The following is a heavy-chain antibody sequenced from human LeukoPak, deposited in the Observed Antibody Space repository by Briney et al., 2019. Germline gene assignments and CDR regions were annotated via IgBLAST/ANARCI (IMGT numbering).Heavy chain of an antibody. CDR2: ISWDGGST. CDR3: AKDRGWSGTYGMDV. Sequence: GGSLRLSCAASGFTFSSYAMSWVRQAPGKGLEWVSLISWDGGSTYYADSVKGRFTISRDNSKNSLYPQMNSLRTEDTALYYCAKDRGWSGTYGMDVWGQGTTVTVSS. D-gene: IGHD2-15*01. J-gene: IGHJ6*02. V-gene: IGHV3-43*01. CDR1: GFTFSSYA.